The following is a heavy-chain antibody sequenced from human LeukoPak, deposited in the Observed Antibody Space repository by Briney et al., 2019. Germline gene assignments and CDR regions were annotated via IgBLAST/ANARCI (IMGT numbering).Heavy chain of an antibody. V-gene: IGHV4-39*01. CDR1: GGSISITRYY. J-gene: IGHJ4*02. CDR3: ARQSDYYDSGKEGYFDY. Sequence: SETLSLTCTVSGGSISITRYYWVWIRQPPGEGLDWIGSVYYSGSTLYNASLKSRVTISVDTSKNQFSLKVGSVTAADTAVYYCARQSDYYDSGKEGYFDYWGQGTLVTVSS. CDR2: VYYSGST. D-gene: IGHD3-10*01.